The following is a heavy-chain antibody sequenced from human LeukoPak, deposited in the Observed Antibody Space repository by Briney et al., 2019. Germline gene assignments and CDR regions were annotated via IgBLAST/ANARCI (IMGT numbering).Heavy chain of an antibody. V-gene: IGHV1-46*01. CDR2: IKPSGGST. J-gene: IGHJ3*01. Sequence: ASVKVSCKASGFTFTNYNMHWVRQAPGQRLEWMGIIKPSGGSTNYAQNFQGRVTMTRDTSTSTVYMELSSLRSEDTAVYYCARVRLVWGMETFDLWGQGTMVTVSS. CDR3: ARVRLVWGMETFDL. D-gene: IGHD3-16*01. CDR1: GFTFTNYN.